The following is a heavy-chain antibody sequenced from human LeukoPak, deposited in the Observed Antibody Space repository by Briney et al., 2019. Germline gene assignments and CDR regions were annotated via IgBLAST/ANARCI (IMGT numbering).Heavy chain of an antibody. D-gene: IGHD5-12*01. CDR3: AKARGYSGYEYFDY. CDR2: ISGSGGTT. J-gene: IGHJ4*02. Sequence: GGSLRLSCAASGFTFSSYAMSWVRQAPGKGLEWVSAISGSGGTTYYADSVTGRFTISRDNSKNTLYLQMNSLRAEDTAVYYCAKARGYSGYEYFDYWGQGTLVTVSS. CDR1: GFTFSSYA. V-gene: IGHV3-23*01.